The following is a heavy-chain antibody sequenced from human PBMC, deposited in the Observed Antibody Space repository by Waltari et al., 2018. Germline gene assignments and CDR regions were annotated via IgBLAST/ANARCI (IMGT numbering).Heavy chain of an antibody. CDR1: GITFSDSW. J-gene: IGHJ3*01. D-gene: IGHD2-21*01. V-gene: IGHV3-7*01. CDR3: TRDWYSYMSFDV. Sequence: DVQLVDSGGGLVQPGGSLRLSCVASGITFSDSWMSLVRQAPGEGLEWVADIEKDGSKKYYADSVRGRFTISRDNGKNSLYLQMNDLRAEDTAVYYCTRDWYSYMSFDVWGQGTVVTVSP. CDR2: IEKDGSKK.